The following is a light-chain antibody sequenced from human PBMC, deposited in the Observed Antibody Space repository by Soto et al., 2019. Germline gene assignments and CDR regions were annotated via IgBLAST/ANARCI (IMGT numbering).Light chain of an antibody. Sequence: IQMTQSPSTLSASVGDRVTITCRASLRIRNDLGWYQHKPGKAPKRLIYAASSLQSGVPSRFSGSGSGTDFTLTISRLEPEDFAVYYCQQYGSSPRTFGQGTKVDIK. J-gene: IGKJ1*01. CDR2: AAS. CDR3: QQYGSSPRT. V-gene: IGKV1-17*01. CDR1: LRIRND.